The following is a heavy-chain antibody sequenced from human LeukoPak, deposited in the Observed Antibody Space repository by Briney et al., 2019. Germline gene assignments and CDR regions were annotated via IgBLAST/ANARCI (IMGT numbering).Heavy chain of an antibody. Sequence: SETLSLTCTVSGGXVSSGSYYWSWIRQPPGKGLEWIGYIYYSGSTNYNPSLKSRVTISVDTSQNQFSLKLSSVTAADTAVYYCARGRFGAFDYWGQGTLVTVSS. J-gene: IGHJ4*02. CDR3: ARGRFGAFDY. CDR1: GGXVSSGSYY. D-gene: IGHD3-10*01. CDR2: IYYSGST. V-gene: IGHV4-61*01.